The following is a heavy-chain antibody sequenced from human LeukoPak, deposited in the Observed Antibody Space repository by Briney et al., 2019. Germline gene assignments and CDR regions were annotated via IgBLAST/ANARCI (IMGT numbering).Heavy chain of an antibody. Sequence: SVKVSCKASGGTFSSYAISRVRQAPGQGLEWMGGIIPIFGTANYAQKFQGRVTITADESTSTAYMELSSLRSEDTAVYYCAVKTSTVTTGWFDPWGQGTLVTVSS. J-gene: IGHJ5*02. CDR2: IIPIFGTA. CDR1: GGTFSSYA. V-gene: IGHV1-69*13. CDR3: AVKTSTVTTGWFDP. D-gene: IGHD4-11*01.